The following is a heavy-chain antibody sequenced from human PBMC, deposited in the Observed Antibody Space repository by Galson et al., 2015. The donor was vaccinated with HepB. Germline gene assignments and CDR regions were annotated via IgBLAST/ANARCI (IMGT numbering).Heavy chain of an antibody. D-gene: IGHD4-11*01. J-gene: IGHJ5*01. Sequence: SLRLSCAASGFTFSNYYMSWIRQAPGKGLEWVSYISSGGSIIYYADSVKGRFTISRYNAKNSLYLQMSSLRAEDTAVYYCARDYDYSNNGGYNWFDSWGQGTLVTVSS. V-gene: IGHV3-11*01. CDR3: ARDYDYSNNGGYNWFDS. CDR1: GFTFSNYY. CDR2: ISSGGSII.